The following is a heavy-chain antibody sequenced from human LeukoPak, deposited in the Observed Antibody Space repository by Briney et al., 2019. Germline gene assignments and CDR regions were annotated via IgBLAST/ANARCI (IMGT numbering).Heavy chain of an antibody. V-gene: IGHV1-2*02. J-gene: IGHJ4*02. CDR2: INPNSGGT. D-gene: IGHD3-9*01. CDR3: ARDYSREYDILDY. Sequence: ASVKVSCKASGYTFTGYYMHWVRQAPGQGLEWMGWINPNSGGTNYAQKFQGRVTMTRDTSTSTVYMELSSLRSEDTAVYYCARDYSREYDILDYWGQGTLVTVSS. CDR1: GYTFTGYY.